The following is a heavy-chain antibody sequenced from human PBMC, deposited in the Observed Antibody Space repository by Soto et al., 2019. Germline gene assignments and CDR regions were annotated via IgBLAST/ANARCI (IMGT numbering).Heavy chain of an antibody. J-gene: IGHJ4*02. CDR1: GFTFSSYA. V-gene: IGHV3-23*01. D-gene: IGHD6-13*01. Sequence: GGSLRLSCVASGFTFSSYAMSWVRQAPGKGLEWVSFVSGSGGSTDYADSVKGRFTISRDNSKSTLYLQLNSLRAEDTAMYYRAKRSFQLGLPFDYWGQGTLVTVSS. CDR2: VSGSGGST. CDR3: AKRSFQLGLPFDY.